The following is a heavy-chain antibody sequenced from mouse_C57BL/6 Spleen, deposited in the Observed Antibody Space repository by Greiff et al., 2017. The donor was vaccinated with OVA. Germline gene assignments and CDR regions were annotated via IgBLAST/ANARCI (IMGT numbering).Heavy chain of an antibody. J-gene: IGHJ4*01. CDR3: ARWRLRRDYAMDY. CDR1: GYTFTSYW. V-gene: IGHV1-55*01. CDR2: IYPGSGST. Sequence: QVQLQQPGAELVKPGASVKMSCKASGYTFTSYWITWVKQRPGQGLEWIGDIYPGSGSTNYNEKFKSKATLTVDTSSSTAYMQLSSLTSEDSAVYYCARWRLRRDYAMDYWGQGTSVTVSS. D-gene: IGHD2-4*01.